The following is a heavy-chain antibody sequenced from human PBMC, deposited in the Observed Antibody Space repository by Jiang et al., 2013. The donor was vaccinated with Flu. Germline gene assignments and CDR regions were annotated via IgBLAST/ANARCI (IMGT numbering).Heavy chain of an antibody. J-gene: IGHJ3*02. CDR1: GYTFTSYA. Sequence: AEVKKSGASVKVSCKASGYTFTSYAMHWVRQAPGQRPEWMGWINAGNGNTKYSQKFQGRVTITRDTSASTAYMELSSLRSEDTAVYYCARVATYYYGSGSYAFDIWGQGTMVTVSS. V-gene: IGHV1-3*01. CDR2: INAGNGNT. CDR3: ARVATYYYGSGSYAFDI. D-gene: IGHD3-10*01.